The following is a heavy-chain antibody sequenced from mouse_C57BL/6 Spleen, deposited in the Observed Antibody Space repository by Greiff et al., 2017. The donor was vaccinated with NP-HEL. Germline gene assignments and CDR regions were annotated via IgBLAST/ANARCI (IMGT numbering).Heavy chain of an antibody. Sequence: VQLQQSGAELARPGASVKLSCKASGYTFTSYGITWVKQRPGQGLEWIGEIYPRSGNTYYNEKFKGKATLTADKSSSTAYMQLRSLTSEDSAVDFCARERGSSSREYFDYWGQGTTLTVSS. D-gene: IGHD1-1*01. V-gene: IGHV1-81*01. J-gene: IGHJ2*01. CDR1: GYTFTSYG. CDR2: IYPRSGNT. CDR3: ARERGSSSREYFDY.